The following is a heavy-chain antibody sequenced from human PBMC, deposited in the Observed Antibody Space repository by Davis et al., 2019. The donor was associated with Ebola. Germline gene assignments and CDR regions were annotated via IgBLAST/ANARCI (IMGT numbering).Heavy chain of an antibody. V-gene: IGHV1-69*04. CDR3: ARDHWDFWSGYYGY. D-gene: IGHD3-3*01. CDR1: GGTFSSYP. Sequence: SVKVSCKASGGTFSSYPISWVRQAPGQGLEWMGRIIPGLPKPSYAQKFQGRVTFTADKSATIAYMELSSLRSEDTAVYYCARDHWDFWSGYYGYWGQGTLVTVSS. J-gene: IGHJ4*02. CDR2: IIPGLPKP.